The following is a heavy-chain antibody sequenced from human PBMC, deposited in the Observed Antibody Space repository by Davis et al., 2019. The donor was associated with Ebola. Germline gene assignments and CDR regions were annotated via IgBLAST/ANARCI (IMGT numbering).Heavy chain of an antibody. CDR2: ISSNGGST. CDR3: VKGGLGWFGYYGMDV. V-gene: IGHV3-64D*08. D-gene: IGHD3-10*01. Sequence: ESLKISCSASGFTFSSYAMHWVRQAPGKGLEYVSAISSNGGSTYYADSVKGRFTISRDNSKNTLYLQMSSLRAEDTAVYYCVKGGLGWFGYYGMDVWGQGTTVTVSS. J-gene: IGHJ6*02. CDR1: GFTFSSYA.